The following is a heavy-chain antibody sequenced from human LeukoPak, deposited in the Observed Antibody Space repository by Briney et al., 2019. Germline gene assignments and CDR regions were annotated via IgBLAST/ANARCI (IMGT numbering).Heavy chain of an antibody. CDR1: GGSISSSSYY. J-gene: IGHJ6*03. V-gene: IGHV4-39*06. Sequence: SETLSLTCTVSGGSISSSSYYWGWIRQPPGKGLEWIGSIYYSGSTYYNPSLKSRVTISVDTSKNQFPLKLTSVTAADTAVYYCARVQVSTTRGYYYYVDVWGKGTTVTVSS. D-gene: IGHD2-2*01. CDR2: IYYSGST. CDR3: ARVQVSTTRGYYYYVDV.